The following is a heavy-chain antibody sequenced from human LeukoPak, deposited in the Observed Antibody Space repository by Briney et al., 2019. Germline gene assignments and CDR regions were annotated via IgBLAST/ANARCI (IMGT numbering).Heavy chain of an antibody. CDR2: IKSKTDGGTT. CDR1: GFTFSNAW. Sequence: PGGSLRLACAASGFTFSNAWMSWVRQAPGKGLEWVGRIKSKTDGGTTDYAAPVKGRFTISRDDSKNMLYLQMNSLRAEDTAVYYCAKDRAHTDLDYWGQGTLVTVSS. J-gene: IGHJ4*02. D-gene: IGHD3-10*01. V-gene: IGHV3-15*01. CDR3: AKDRAHTDLDY.